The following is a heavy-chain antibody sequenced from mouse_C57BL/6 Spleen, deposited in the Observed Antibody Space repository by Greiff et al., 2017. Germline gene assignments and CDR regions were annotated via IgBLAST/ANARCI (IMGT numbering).Heavy chain of an antibody. D-gene: IGHD1-1*01. Sequence: EVQLVESGGDLVKPGGSLKLSCAASGFTFSSYGMSWVRQTPDKRLEWVATISSGGSYTYYPDSVKGRFTISRDNAKNTLYLQMSSRKSEYTAMYYCARHNGSSFWYFDVWGTGTTGTVSS. J-gene: IGHJ1*03. CDR2: ISSGGSYT. CDR3: ARHNGSSFWYFDV. V-gene: IGHV5-6*01. CDR1: GFTFSSYG.